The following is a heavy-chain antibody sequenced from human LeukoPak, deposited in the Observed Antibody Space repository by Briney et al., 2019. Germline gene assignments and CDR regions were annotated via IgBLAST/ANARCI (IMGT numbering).Heavy chain of an antibody. CDR2: IRYDGSNK. V-gene: IGHV3-30*02. D-gene: IGHD4-17*01. J-gene: IGHJ6*02. CDR1: GFTFSSYG. CDR3: ARDLYGDYWSDMDV. Sequence: RGSLRLSCAASGFTFSSYGMHWVRQAPGKGLEWVAFIRYDGSNKYYADSVKGRFTISRDNSKNTLYLQMNSLRAEDTAVYYCARDLYGDYWSDMDVWGQGTTVTVSS.